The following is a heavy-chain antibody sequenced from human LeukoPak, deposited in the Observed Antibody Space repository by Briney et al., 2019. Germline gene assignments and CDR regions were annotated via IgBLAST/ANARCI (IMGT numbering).Heavy chain of an antibody. Sequence: GGSLRLSCAASGFTFSKYWMTWVRQAPGKGLERVATIKTDGSQKYYVDSVKGRFSISRDNAKNSLYLQMNSLRDDDTATYYCVRGLLEWLRLETYYFDYWGQGTLVSVSS. CDR3: VRGLLEWLRLETYYFDY. J-gene: IGHJ4*02. D-gene: IGHD3-3*01. CDR2: IKTDGSQK. V-gene: IGHV3-7*01. CDR1: GFTFSKYW.